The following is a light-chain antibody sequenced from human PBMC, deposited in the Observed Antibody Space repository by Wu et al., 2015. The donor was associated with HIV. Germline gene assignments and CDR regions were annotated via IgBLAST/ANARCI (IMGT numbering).Light chain of an antibody. Sequence: DIQMTQSPSSLSASVRDRVTITCRASQSIGIDLNWYQQKPGKAPELLIYAASTLQSGVPSRFSGSGSGTDFTLTISSLQLEDFATYYCQQSYTTLYTFGQGPSWRSN. CDR2: AAS. CDR1: QSIGID. CDR3: QQSYTTLYT. V-gene: IGKV1-39*01. J-gene: IGKJ2*01.